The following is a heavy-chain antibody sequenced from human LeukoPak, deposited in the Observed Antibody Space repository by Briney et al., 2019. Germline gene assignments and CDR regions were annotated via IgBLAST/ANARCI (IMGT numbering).Heavy chain of an antibody. J-gene: IGHJ4*02. CDR1: GGSISSSSYY. Sequence: SETLSLTCTVSGGSISSSSYYWGWIRQPPGKGLEWIGSIYYSGSTYYNPSLKSRVTISVDTSKNQFSLKLSSVTAADTAVYYCARAPIFFDYWGQGTLVTVSS. CDR2: IYYSGST. CDR3: ARAPIFFDY. V-gene: IGHV4-39*07.